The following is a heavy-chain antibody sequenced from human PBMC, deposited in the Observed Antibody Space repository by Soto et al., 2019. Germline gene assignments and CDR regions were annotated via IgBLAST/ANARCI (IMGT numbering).Heavy chain of an antibody. V-gene: IGHV3-23*01. CDR2: ISGGGGDST. Sequence: EVHLLESGGGLVQPGGSLTLSCAASGFTFSSYAMSWVRQAPGKGLEWVSAISGGGGDSTYYADSVKGRLIISKDNSKDMLDLRMSSVRAVVGAVDYCAKELAIIGKGALDMWGHGTMVTVSS. D-gene: IGHD6-13*01. J-gene: IGHJ3*02. CDR3: AKELAIIGKGALDM. CDR1: GFTFSSYA.